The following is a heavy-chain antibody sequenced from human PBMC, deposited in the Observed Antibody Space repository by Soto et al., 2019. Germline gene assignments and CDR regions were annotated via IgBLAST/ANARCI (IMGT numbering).Heavy chain of an antibody. J-gene: IGHJ6*02. D-gene: IGHD3-22*01. V-gene: IGHV1-46*01. CDR2: INPSGGRT. CDR1: GYTFTSYY. Sequence: ASVKVSCKASGYTFTSYYRHWVRQAPGQGLEWMGIINPSGGRTSYAQKFQGRVTMTRDTSTSTVYMELSSLRSEDTAVYYCARGYYDSRGDSSSGRSMEVWGQGTTVTVSS. CDR3: ARGYYDSRGDSSSGRSMEV.